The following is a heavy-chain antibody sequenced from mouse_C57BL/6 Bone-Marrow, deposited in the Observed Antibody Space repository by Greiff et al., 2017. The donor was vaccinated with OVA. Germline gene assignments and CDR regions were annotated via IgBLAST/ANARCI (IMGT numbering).Heavy chain of an antibody. Sequence: QVQLQQSGPGLVKPSQSLFLTCSITCFPITSGYYWIWIRQSPGKPLEWMGYITHSGETFYNPSLQSPISITRETSKNQFFLQLNSVTTEDTAMYYCAGDRGYGFDVWGTGTTVTVSS. J-gene: IGHJ1*03. V-gene: IGHV12-3*01. CDR3: AGDRGYGFDV. CDR2: ITHSGET. CDR1: CFPITSGYY. D-gene: IGHD1-1*01.